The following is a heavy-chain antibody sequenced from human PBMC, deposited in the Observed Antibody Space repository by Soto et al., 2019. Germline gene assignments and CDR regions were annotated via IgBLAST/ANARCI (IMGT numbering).Heavy chain of an antibody. J-gene: IGHJ6*02. CDR3: ASGPARGAFIAARGEDRSYYGMDV. CDR1: GGSFSGYY. V-gene: IGHV4-34*01. D-gene: IGHD6-6*01. CDR2: INHSGST. Sequence: PSETLSLTCAVYGGSFSGYYWSWIRQPPGKGLEWIGEINHSGSTNYNPSLKSRVTISVDTSKNQFSLKLSSVTAADTAVYYCASGPARGAFIAARGEDRSYYGMDVWGQGTTVTVSS.